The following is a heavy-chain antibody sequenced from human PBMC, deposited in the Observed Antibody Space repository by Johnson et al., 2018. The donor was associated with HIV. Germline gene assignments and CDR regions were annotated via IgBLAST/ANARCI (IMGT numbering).Heavy chain of an antibody. Sequence: QVLLVESGGGVVQPGRSLRLSCAASGFTFSSYAMHWVRQAPGKGLERVAVISYDGSNKYYADSVKGRFTISRDNSKNTLYLQMNSLRAEDTAVYDCARDLGPDVAFDIWGQGTMVTVSS. CDR2: ISYDGSNK. CDR3: ARDLGPDVAFDI. J-gene: IGHJ3*02. V-gene: IGHV3-30*04. CDR1: GFTFSSYA.